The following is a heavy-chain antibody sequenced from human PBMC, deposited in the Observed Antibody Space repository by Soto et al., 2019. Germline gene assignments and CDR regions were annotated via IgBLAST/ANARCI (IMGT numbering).Heavy chain of an antibody. J-gene: IGHJ4*02. D-gene: IGHD3-10*01. CDR1: GFTVSSTY. CDR3: ARGGIGMVRTFDH. V-gene: IGHV3-53*01. CDR2: IFSSGES. Sequence: PGGSLRLSCAASGFTVSSTYMSWVRQAPGKGLEWVSIIFSSGESFYADSVKGRFTISRDSSDNTVYLQMNNLKAEDTAVYYCARGGIGMVRTFDHWGQGTLVTVSS.